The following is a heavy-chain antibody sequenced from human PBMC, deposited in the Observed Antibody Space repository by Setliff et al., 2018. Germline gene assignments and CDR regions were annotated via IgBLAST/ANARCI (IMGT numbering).Heavy chain of an antibody. CDR2: IYHKGRT. J-gene: IGHJ3*02. CDR1: GGSISTSNYH. D-gene: IGHD3-3*01. CDR3: ASPRRDDLDSPFDPFDI. V-gene: IGHV4-39*07. Sequence: PSETLSLTCNVSGGSISTSNYHWGWVRQPPGKGLEWIATIYHKGRTYFNPSLQSRVTMSLDRSKNQFSLRLTSVTASDTAVYYCASPRRDDLDSPFDPFDIWGHGTRVTVSS.